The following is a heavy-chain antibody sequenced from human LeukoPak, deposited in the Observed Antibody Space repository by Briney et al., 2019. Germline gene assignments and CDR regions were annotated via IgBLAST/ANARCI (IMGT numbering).Heavy chain of an antibody. CDR1: GFSFSSYW. CDR3: ARVGSGSPD. J-gene: IGHJ4*02. Sequence: GGSLRLSCAASGFSFSSYWMTWVRQAPGGGLEWLANIRQDGNEMYYVDSVKGRFTISRDNAKNSLYLQMNSLRAEDTAVYYCARVGSGSPDWGQGTLVTVSS. CDR2: IRQDGNEM. D-gene: IGHD1-26*01. V-gene: IGHV3-7*01.